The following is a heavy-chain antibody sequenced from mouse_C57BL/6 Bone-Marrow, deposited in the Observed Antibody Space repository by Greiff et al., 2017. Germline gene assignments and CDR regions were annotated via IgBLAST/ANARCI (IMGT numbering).Heavy chain of an antibody. J-gene: IGHJ1*03. CDR2: IHPNSGST. V-gene: IGHV1-64*01. CDR1: GYTFTSYW. Sequence: VQLQQPGAELVKPGASVKLSCKASGYTFTSYWMHWVKQRPGQGLEWIGMIHPNSGSTNYNEKFKSKATLTVDKSSSTAYMQLSSLTSEGSAVYYCARGDYYGSSLWYFDVWGTGTTVTVSS. CDR3: ARGDYYGSSLWYFDV. D-gene: IGHD1-1*01.